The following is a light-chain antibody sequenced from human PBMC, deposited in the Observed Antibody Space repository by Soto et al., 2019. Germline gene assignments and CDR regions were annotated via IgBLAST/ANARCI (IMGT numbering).Light chain of an antibody. V-gene: IGKV1-39*01. CDR2: AAS. Sequence: DIQMTQSPSSLSASVGDRVTITCRASQSISSYLNWYQQKPGKAPKLLIYAASSLQSGVPSRFSGSGSGTDFTLNISSLQPEDFATYYCQQSYSTHLTFGGGTKVEIK. CDR1: QSISSY. CDR3: QQSYSTHLT. J-gene: IGKJ4*01.